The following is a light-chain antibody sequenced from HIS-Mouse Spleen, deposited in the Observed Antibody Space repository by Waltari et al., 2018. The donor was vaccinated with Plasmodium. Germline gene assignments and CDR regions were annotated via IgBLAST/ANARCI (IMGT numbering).Light chain of an antibody. CDR1: ALPNKH. CDR3: YSTDSSGNHRV. V-gene: IGLV3-10*01. CDR2: EDS. Sequence: SYELTQPPSETGSPGQTARITCAGDALPNKHADWYQQKSGQAPVLVIYEDSKRPSGIPERFSGSSSGTMATLTISGAQVEDEADYYCYSTDSSGNHRVFGGGTKLTVL. J-gene: IGLJ3*02.